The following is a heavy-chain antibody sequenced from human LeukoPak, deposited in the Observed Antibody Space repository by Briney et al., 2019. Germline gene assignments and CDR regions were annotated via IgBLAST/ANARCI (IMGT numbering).Heavy chain of an antibody. J-gene: IGHJ4*02. CDR3: ARDSPLGY. CDR2: ITPNSGGT. D-gene: IGHD3-16*01. V-gene: IGHV1-2*02. Sequence: ASVKVSCKASVYTFTGYYVHWVRQAPGQGLEWMGWITPNSGGTNYAQKFQGRVIMTRDTSISTAYMELTSLRSDDTAVYYCARDSPLGYWGQGTLVTVSS. CDR1: VYTFTGYY.